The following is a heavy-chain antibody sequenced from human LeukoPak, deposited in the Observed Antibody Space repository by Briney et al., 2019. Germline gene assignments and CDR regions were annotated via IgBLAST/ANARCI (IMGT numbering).Heavy chain of an antibody. D-gene: IGHD6-13*01. CDR3: ARVIPGIAAARPDHYYYYMDV. CDR2: IYYGGSA. CDR1: GGSISSYSYY. J-gene: IGHJ6*03. Sequence: PSETLSLTCSVSGGSISSYSYYWGWIRQPPGKGLEWIGSIYYGGSASYNPSLTSRVTISVDTSNNQFSLKLSSVTAADTAVYYCARVIPGIAAARPDHYYYYMDVWGKGTTVTVSS. V-gene: IGHV4-39*07.